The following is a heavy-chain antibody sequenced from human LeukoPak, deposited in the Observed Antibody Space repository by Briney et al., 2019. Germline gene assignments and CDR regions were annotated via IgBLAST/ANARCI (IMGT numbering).Heavy chain of an antibody. CDR3: TRERINSGSYSEALDY. CDR2: ISAYNGNT. Sequence: GASVKVSCKASGYTFTSYGISWVRQAPGQGLEWMGWISAYNGNTNYAQKLQGRGTMTTDTSTSTAYMELRSLRSDDTAVYYCTRERINSGSYSEALDYWGQGTLVTVSS. V-gene: IGHV1-18*01. J-gene: IGHJ4*02. CDR1: GYTFTSYG. D-gene: IGHD1-26*01.